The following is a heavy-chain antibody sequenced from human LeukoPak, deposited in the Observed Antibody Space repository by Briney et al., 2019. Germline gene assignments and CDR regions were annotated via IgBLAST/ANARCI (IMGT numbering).Heavy chain of an antibody. J-gene: IGHJ6*02. CDR1: GGSFSGYY. V-gene: IGHV4-34*01. Sequence: SETLSLTCAVYGGSFSGYYWSWIRQPPGKGLEWIGEINHSGSTNYNPSLTSRVTISVDTSKNQFSLELSSVTAADTAVYYCARGNYDFWSGYHYYYYGMDVWGQGATVTVSS. CDR2: INHSGST. D-gene: IGHD3-3*01. CDR3: ARGNYDFWSGYHYYYYGMDV.